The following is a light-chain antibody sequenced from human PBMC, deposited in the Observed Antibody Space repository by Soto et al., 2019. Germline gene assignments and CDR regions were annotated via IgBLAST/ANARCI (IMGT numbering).Light chain of an antibody. V-gene: IGKV3-15*01. CDR3: QQYNNWPPWT. Sequence: IVITQSPPTLSVSPGEKATPPCRAIQSVRSNLAWYHQNPGQPPRPLIYGASTRATGIPARFSGSGSGTEFTLTISSLQSEDFAVYYCQQYNNWPPWTFGQGTKVEIK. J-gene: IGKJ1*01. CDR1: QSVRSN. CDR2: GAS.